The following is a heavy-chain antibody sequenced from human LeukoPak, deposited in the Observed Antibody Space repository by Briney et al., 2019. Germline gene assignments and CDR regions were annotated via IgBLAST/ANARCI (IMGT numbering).Heavy chain of an antibody. D-gene: IGHD6-6*01. CDR1: GGSISSGSYY. J-gene: IGHJ4*02. Sequence: SQTLSLTCTVSGGSISSGSYYWSWIRQPAGKGLEWIGRIYTSGSTNYNPSLKSRVTISVDTSKNQFSQKLSSVTAADTAVYYCARFSYSSSPTNFDYWGQGTLVTVSS. V-gene: IGHV4-61*02. CDR3: ARFSYSSSPTNFDY. CDR2: IYTSGST.